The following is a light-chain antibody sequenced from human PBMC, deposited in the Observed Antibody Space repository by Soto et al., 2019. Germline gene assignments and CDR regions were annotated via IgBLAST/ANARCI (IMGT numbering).Light chain of an antibody. Sequence: GDRVTITCRASQNINNWIAWYQQKPGKAPKFLIYDASTLESGVPSRFSGSGFGTEFSLTISSLQPDDFGSYYCQHMRTFXQGTKVDIK. CDR3: QHMRT. CDR1: QNINNW. V-gene: IGKV1-5*01. J-gene: IGKJ1*01. CDR2: DAS.